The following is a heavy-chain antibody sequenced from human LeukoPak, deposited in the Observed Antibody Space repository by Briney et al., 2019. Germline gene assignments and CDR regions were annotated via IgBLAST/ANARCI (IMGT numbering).Heavy chain of an antibody. CDR2: IYYSGST. Sequence: PSETLSLTCTVSGGSISSSSYYWGWIRQPPGKGLEWIGSIYYSGSTYYNPSLKSRVTISVDTSKNQFSLKLSSVTAADTAMYYCARDSRVGGFDPWGQGTLVTVSS. CDR1: GGSISSSSYY. CDR3: ARDSRVGGFDP. V-gene: IGHV4-39*02. J-gene: IGHJ5*02. D-gene: IGHD1-26*01.